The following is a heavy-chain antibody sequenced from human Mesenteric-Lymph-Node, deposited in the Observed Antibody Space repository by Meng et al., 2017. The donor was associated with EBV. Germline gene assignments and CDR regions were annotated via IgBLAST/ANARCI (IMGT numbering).Heavy chain of an antibody. J-gene: IGHJ4*02. CDR3: ARDWSSVIMNKGNY. CDR1: GYTFTDYA. V-gene: IGHV7-4-1*02. D-gene: IGHD3-16*01. Sequence: QVQLVHLGSGLKKPGAAVRVSCKSSGYTFTDYAMNWVRQAPGQGLEWMGWIDTNTGSPTYAQGFTGRFVFSLDTSVSTAYLQITSLKADDSAVYYCARDWSSVIMNKGNYWGQGTLVTVSS. CDR2: IDTNTGSP.